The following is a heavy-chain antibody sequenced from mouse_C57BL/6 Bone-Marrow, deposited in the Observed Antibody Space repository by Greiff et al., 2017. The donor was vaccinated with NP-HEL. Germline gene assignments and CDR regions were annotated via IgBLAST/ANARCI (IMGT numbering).Heavy chain of an antibody. CDR3: ARRGITTVVMDY. D-gene: IGHD1-1*01. CDR1: GYTFTSYG. Sequence: QVQLKESGAEPARPGASVKLSCAASGYTFTSYGISWVKQRTGQGLEWIGEIYPRSGNTYYTENFKGQVTLSTDKSSSTAYMELRSLTSEDSAVYFCARRGITTVVMDYWGQGTSVTVSS. CDR2: IYPRSGNT. J-gene: IGHJ4*01. V-gene: IGHV1-81*01.